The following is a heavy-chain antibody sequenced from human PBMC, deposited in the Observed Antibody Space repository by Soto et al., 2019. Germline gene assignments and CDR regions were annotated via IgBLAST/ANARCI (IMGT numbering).Heavy chain of an antibody. CDR1: GGSINGYY. V-gene: IGHV4-59*01. Sequence: QERLQESGPGLVKPSETLSLTCSVSGGSINGYYWNWIRQPPGKGLEWLGNVYFSGSTHYNPSLEARLTISVDTSKKQISLKLRSVTAADTAVYYCARQEAVPGTPFDSGGQGTLVSVSS. CDR3: ARQEAVPGTPFDS. CDR2: VYFSGST. J-gene: IGHJ4*02. D-gene: IGHD6-19*01.